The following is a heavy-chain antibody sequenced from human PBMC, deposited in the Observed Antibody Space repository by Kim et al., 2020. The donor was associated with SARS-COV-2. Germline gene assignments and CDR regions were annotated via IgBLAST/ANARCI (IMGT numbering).Heavy chain of an antibody. CDR2: IYSGGST. Sequence: GGSLRLSCAASGFTVSSNYMSWVRQAPGKGLEWVSVIYSGGSTYYADSVKGRFTISRDNSKNTLYLQMNSLRAEDTAVYYCARRSPLFLIAENWYFDLWGRGTLVTVSS. D-gene: IGHD6-13*01. CDR1: GFTVSSNY. CDR3: ARRSPLFLIAENWYFDL. V-gene: IGHV3-53*01. J-gene: IGHJ2*01.